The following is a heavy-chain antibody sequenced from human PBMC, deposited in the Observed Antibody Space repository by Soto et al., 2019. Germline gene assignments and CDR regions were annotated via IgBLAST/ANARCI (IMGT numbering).Heavy chain of an antibody. V-gene: IGHV3-7*04. Sequence: LRLSCAASGFTFSSYWMSWVRQAPGKGLEWVANIKQDGSEKYYVDSVKGRFTISRDNAKNSLYLQMNSLRAEDTAVYYCARFYYDSSGYLPSPYYYYYGIDVWGQGTTVTVSS. J-gene: IGHJ6*02. CDR1: GFTFSSYW. D-gene: IGHD3-22*01. CDR3: ARFYYDSSGYLPSPYYYYYGIDV. CDR2: IKQDGSEK.